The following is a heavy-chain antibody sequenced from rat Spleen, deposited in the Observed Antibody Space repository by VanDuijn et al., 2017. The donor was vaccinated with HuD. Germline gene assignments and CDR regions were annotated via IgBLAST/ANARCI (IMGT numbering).Heavy chain of an antibody. J-gene: IGHJ3*01. CDR2: INPGGGGT. D-gene: IGHD4-3*01. Sequence: EVQLVESDGGLVQPGSSLKLSCEVSGFTFNNYDMAWIRQAPTKGLEWVASINPGGGGTYYRDSVKGRFTVSRDNARGTQYLQMDSLRSEDTATYYCARQDTSGYSNWFTYWGQCTLVTVSS. V-gene: IGHV5S13*01. CDR1: GFTFNNYD. CDR3: ARQDTSGYSNWFTY.